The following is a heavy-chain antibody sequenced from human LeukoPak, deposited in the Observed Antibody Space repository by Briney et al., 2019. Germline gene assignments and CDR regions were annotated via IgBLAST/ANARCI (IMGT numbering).Heavy chain of an antibody. D-gene: IGHD6-19*01. V-gene: IGHV3-73*01. CDR1: GFTFSGSA. Sequence: GGSLRLSCAASGFTFSGSAMHWVRQASGKGLEWVGRIRSKGNSYATAYATSVKGRFTISRDDSKNTAYLQMNSLRAEDTAVYYCARDGIEGYSSGWYFDYWGQGTLVTVSS. CDR3: ARDGIEGYSSGWYFDY. J-gene: IGHJ4*02. CDR2: IRSKGNSYAT.